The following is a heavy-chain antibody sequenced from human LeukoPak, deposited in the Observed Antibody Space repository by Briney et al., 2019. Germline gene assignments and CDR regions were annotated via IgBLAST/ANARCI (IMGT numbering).Heavy chain of an antibody. D-gene: IGHD6-13*01. CDR1: GGSISSSSYY. V-gene: IGHV4-39*02. CDR3: ARDGARAAAGLDY. Sequence: SETLSLTCTVSGGSISSSSYYWGWIRQPPGKGLEWIGSIYYSGSTYYNPSLKSRVTISVDTSKNQFSLKLSSVTAADTAVYYCARDGARAAAGLDYWGQGTLVTVSS. J-gene: IGHJ4*02. CDR2: IYYSGST.